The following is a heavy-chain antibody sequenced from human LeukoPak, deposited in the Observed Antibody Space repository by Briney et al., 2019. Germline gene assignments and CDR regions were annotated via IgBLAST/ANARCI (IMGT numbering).Heavy chain of an antibody. CDR2: INPNSGGT. Sequence: ASVKVSCKASGYTFTGYYMHWVRQAPGQGLEWMGWINPNSGGTNYAQKFQGWVTMTRDTSISTAYMELSRLRSDDTAVYYCARGMVRGYSYGYGAFDIWGQGTMVTVSS. D-gene: IGHD5-18*01. CDR3: ARGMVRGYSYGYGAFDI. CDR1: GYTFTGYY. J-gene: IGHJ3*02. V-gene: IGHV1-2*04.